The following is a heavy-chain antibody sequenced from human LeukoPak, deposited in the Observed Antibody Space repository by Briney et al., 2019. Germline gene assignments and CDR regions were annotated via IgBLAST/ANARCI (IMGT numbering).Heavy chain of an antibody. CDR1: GGSFSGYY. CDR2: INHSGST. J-gene: IGHJ4*02. V-gene: IGHV4-34*01. Sequence: SETLSLTCAVYGGSFSGYYWSWIRQPPGKGLEWIGEINHSGSTNYNPSLKSRVTISVDTSKNQFSLKLSSVTAADTAVYYCARDIASYHYWGQGTLVTVSS. CDR3: ARDIASYHY. D-gene: IGHD1-26*01.